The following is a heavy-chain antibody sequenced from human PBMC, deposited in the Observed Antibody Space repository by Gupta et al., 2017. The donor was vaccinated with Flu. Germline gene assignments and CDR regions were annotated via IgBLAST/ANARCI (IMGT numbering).Heavy chain of an antibody. Sequence: FSFSSYGMHWVRQAPGKGLEWLAVMSNDGRNKYYADSVRGRFTISRDNSKNTLFLQMNSLRAEDTAVYYCARDSGWKYFDYWGQGTLVTVSS. CDR3: ARDSGWKYFDY. D-gene: IGHD1-1*01. CDR1: FSFSSYG. CDR2: MSNDGRNK. J-gene: IGHJ4*02. V-gene: IGHV3-30*03.